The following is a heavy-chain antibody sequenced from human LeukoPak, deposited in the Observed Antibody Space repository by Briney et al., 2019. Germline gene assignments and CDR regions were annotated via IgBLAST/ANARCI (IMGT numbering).Heavy chain of an antibody. CDR2: ISAYNGNT. V-gene: IGHV1-18*01. Sequence: ASVKVSCKASGHTFTSYGISWVRQATGQGLECIGWISAYNGNTNYAQKLQGRVTMTTDTSTSTAYMELRSLRSDDTAVYYCARERAGTGGIRRDDYWGQGTLVTVSS. D-gene: IGHD6-13*01. CDR3: ARERAGTGGIRRDDY. J-gene: IGHJ4*02. CDR1: GHTFTSYG.